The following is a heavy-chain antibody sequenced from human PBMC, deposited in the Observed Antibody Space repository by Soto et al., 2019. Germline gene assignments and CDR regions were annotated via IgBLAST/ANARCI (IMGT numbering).Heavy chain of an antibody. CDR3: ATSKFRSGPARDAIVI. CDR1: GYTLTELS. D-gene: IGHD3-3*01. CDR2: FDPEDGET. Sequence: GASVKVSCKVSGYTLTELSMHWVRQAPGKGLEWMGGFDPEDGETIYAQKFQGRVTMTEDTSTDTAYMELSSLRSEDTAVYYCATSKFRSGPARDAIVIWGTRIMVTVS. J-gene: IGHJ3*02. V-gene: IGHV1-24*01.